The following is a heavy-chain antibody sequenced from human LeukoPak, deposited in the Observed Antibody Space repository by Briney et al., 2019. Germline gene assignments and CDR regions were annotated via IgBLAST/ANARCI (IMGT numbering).Heavy chain of an antibody. CDR2: IYYSGST. V-gene: IGHV4-31*03. Sequence: SETLSLTCTVSGGSISSGGYYWSWIRQHPGKGLERIGYIYYSGSTYYNPSLKSRVTISVDTSKNQFSLKLSSVTAADTAVYYCARASGSSGLKYSQHWGQGTLVTVSS. J-gene: IGHJ1*01. D-gene: IGHD3-22*01. CDR1: GGSISSGGYY. CDR3: ARASGSSGLKYSQH.